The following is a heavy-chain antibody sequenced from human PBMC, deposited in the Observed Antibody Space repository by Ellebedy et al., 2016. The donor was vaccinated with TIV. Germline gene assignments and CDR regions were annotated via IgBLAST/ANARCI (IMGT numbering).Heavy chain of an antibody. CDR1: GYSFTNYG. J-gene: IGHJ4*02. D-gene: IGHD3-3*01. Sequence: ASVKVSCXASGYSFTNYGISWVRQAPGQGLEWVGWVSGYNGDTNYVQKLQGRVTMTTDTSTSTAYMELRSLRSDDTAVYYCARAPSSGHSPFWYWGQGTLVTVSS. CDR3: ARAPSSGHSPFWY. V-gene: IGHV1-18*04. CDR2: VSGYNGDT.